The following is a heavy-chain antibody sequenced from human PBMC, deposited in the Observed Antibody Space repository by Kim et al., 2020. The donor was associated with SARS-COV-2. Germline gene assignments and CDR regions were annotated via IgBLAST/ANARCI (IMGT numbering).Heavy chain of an antibody. CDR2: ISSSGSTI. Sequence: GGSLRLSCAASGFTFSDYYMSWIRQAPGKGLEWVSYISSSGSTIYYADSVKGRFTISRDNAKNSLYLQMNSLRAEDTAVYYCARGYYDFWSGYYLRQPEYFQHWGQGTLVTVSS. D-gene: IGHD3-3*01. CDR1: GFTFSDYY. J-gene: IGHJ1*01. CDR3: ARGYYDFWSGYYLRQPEYFQH. V-gene: IGHV3-11*01.